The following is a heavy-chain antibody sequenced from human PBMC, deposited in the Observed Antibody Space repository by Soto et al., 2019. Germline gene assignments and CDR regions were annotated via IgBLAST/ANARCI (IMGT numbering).Heavy chain of an antibody. V-gene: IGHV1-69*06. J-gene: IGHJ4*02. Sequence: ASVKVSCKASGGTFSSNPISWMRQAPGQGLEWVGGTIPTVGAGSYAKRFQGRVTITADKSTNTAYMELSNLRPEDTAVDYCARRQSNGYNRYFDSWGQGTMVTVSS. CDR1: GGTFSSNP. CDR3: ARRQSNGYNRYFDS. D-gene: IGHD5-12*01. CDR2: TIPTVGAG.